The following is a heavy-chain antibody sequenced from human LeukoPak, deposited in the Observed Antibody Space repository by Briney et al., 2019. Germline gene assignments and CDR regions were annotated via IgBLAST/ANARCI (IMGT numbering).Heavy chain of an antibody. CDR3: AKKRGYNYGYDY. CDR2: TYAGGST. D-gene: IGHD5-18*01. CDR1: GFTVSSSY. J-gene: IGHJ4*02. V-gene: IGHV3-53*01. Sequence: GGSLRLSCAASGFTVSSSYMSWVRQAPGKGLEWVSVTYAGGSTYYADSVKGRFTISRDNSKNTLYIQLNSLRAEDTAVYYCAKKRGYNYGYDYWGQGTLVTVSS.